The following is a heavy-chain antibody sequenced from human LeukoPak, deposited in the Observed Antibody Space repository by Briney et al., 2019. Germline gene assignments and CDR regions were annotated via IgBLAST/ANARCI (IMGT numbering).Heavy chain of an antibody. CDR3: ARDFLRDGYNFDAFDI. CDR2: ISSSANTI. V-gene: IGHV3-48*03. Sequence: GGSLRLSCAASGFTFSSFEMNWVRQAPGQGLEWVSYISSSANTIYYADSVKGRFTISRDNAKNSLYLQMNSLRAEDTAVYYCARDFLRDGYNFDAFDIWGQGTTVNVSS. D-gene: IGHD5-24*01. CDR1: GFTFSSFE. J-gene: IGHJ3*02.